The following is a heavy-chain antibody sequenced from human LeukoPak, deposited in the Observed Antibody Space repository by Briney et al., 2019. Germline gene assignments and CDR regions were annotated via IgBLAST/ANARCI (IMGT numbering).Heavy chain of an antibody. V-gene: IGHV3-7*03. CDR2: IKQDGSEK. J-gene: IGHJ4*02. CDR1: GFTFSSYW. D-gene: IGHD4-17*01. CDR3: ARTDGDYGRYFDY. Sequence: PGGSLRLSCVASGFTFSSYWMSWVRQAPGKGLEWVANIKQDGSEKYYVDSVKGRFTISRDNAKNSLYLQMNSLRSDDTAVYYCARTDGDYGRYFDYWGQGTLVTVSS.